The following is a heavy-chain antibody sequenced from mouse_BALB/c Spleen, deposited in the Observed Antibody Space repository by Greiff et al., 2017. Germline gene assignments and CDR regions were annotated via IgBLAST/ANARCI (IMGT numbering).Heavy chain of an antibody. CDR2: ISSGGSYT. V-gene: IGHV5-9-4*01. CDR1: GFTFSSYA. D-gene: IGHD3-3*01. J-gene: IGHJ4*01. CDR3: ARVGRYYAMDY. Sequence: EVKLMESGGGLVKPGGSLKLSCAASGFTFSSYAMSWVRQSPEKRLEWVAEISSGGSYTYYPDTVTGRFTISRDNAKNTLYLEMSSLRSEDTAMYYCARVGRYYAMDYWGQGTSVTVSS.